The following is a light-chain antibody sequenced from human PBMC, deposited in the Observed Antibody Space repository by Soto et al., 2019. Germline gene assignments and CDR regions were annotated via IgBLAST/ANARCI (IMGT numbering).Light chain of an antibody. CDR1: SSNIGAHYD. CDR2: GNS. J-gene: IGLJ2*01. CDR3: QSYDSSLSGVV. Sequence: QSVLTQPPSVSGAPGQRVTISCTGSSSNIGAHYDVHWYQQLPGTAPKLLIYGNSNRPSGVPDRFSGSKSGTSASLAITGLQAEDEADYYCQSYDSSLSGVVFCGGTQLTVL. V-gene: IGLV1-40*01.